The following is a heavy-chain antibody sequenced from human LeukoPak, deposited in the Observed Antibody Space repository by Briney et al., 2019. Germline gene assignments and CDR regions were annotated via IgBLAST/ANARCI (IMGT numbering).Heavy chain of an antibody. D-gene: IGHD3-16*01. CDR1: GYTFTSYY. CDR2: INPRGTAT. J-gene: IGHJ5*02. V-gene: IGHV1-46*01. CDR3: ARDTSEGDYAWWFDP. Sequence: GASVKVSCKASGYTFTSYYMHWVRQAPGQGLEWMGLINPRGTATRYAESFQGRLTLTRDLSTSTDYMELSSLRSDDTAVYFCARDTSEGDYAWWFDPWGQGTLVTVAS.